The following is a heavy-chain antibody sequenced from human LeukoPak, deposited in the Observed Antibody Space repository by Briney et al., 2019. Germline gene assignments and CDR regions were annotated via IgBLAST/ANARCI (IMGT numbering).Heavy chain of an antibody. Sequence: SETLSLTCTVSGGSISSSSYYWGWIRQPPGKGLEWIGSIYYSGSTYYNPSLKSRVTISVDTSKNQFSLKLSSVTAADTAVYYCARVNCGSYGGSIDYWGQGTLVTVSS. CDR2: IYYSGST. CDR1: GGSISSSSYY. J-gene: IGHJ4*02. CDR3: ARVNCGSYGGSIDY. D-gene: IGHD1-26*01. V-gene: IGHV4-39*01.